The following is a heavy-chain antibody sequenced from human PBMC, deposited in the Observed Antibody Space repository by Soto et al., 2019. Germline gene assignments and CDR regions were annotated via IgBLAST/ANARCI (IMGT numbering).Heavy chain of an antibody. CDR1: GGTFSSYV. Sequence: SVKFSCTASGGTFSSYVISWVRQAPGQGLEWMGGIIPIFGTANYAQKFQGRVTITADESTSTAYMELSSLRSEDTAVYYCARSPLGYCSGGSCYHLFWGQGTLVTVS. CDR2: IIPIFGTA. CDR3: ARSPLGYCSGGSCYHLF. J-gene: IGHJ4*02. D-gene: IGHD2-15*01. V-gene: IGHV1-69*13.